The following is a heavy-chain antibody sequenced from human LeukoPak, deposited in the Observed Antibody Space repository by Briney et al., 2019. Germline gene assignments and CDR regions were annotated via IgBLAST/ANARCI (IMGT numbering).Heavy chain of an antibody. CDR1: GFTFDDYG. D-gene: IGHD6-19*01. V-gene: IGHV3-30*02. J-gene: IGHJ4*02. Sequence: PGGSLRLSCAASGFTFDDYGMQWVRQSPDKGLEWVAFIRDDGRNKHYADSVKGRFTIFRDNSENTLYLQMDSLRAEDTALYYCAVDSAWAFDHWGQGALVTVSS. CDR3: AVDSAWAFDH. CDR2: IRDDGRNK.